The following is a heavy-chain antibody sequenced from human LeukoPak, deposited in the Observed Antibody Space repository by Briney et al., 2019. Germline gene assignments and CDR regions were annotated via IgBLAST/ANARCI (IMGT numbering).Heavy chain of an antibody. CDR1: GFTFSSYS. D-gene: IGHD3-22*01. CDR3: ARDYEDYYDSSGYPTIGY. J-gene: IGHJ4*02. V-gene: IGHV3-21*01. Sequence: GGSLRLSCAASGFTFSSYSMNWVRQAPGKGLEWVSSIGSSSSYIYYADSVKGRFTISRDNAKNSLYLQMNSLRAEDTAVYYCARDYEDYYDSSGYPTIGYWGQGTLVTVSS. CDR2: IGSSSSYI.